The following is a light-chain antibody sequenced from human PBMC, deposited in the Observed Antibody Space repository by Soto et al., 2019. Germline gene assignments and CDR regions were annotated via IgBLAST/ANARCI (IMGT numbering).Light chain of an antibody. J-gene: IGKJ4*01. V-gene: IGKV3-20*01. CDR1: QSATSNY. Sequence: EIVLTQSPGTLSLSPGQRATLSCRASQSATSNYLAWYQQKPGQAPRLLIYGASSRATGIPDRISGSGSGTDFTLTISRLEPEDFAVYYCQQYGSSVLTFGGGTKVENK. CDR3: QQYGSSVLT. CDR2: GAS.